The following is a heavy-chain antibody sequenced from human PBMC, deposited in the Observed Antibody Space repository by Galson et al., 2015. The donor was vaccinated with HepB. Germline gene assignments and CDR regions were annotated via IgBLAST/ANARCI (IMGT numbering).Heavy chain of an antibody. CDR2: INPNSGGT. CDR3: ARVLGYYDSSGYPYYYYGMDV. V-gene: IGHV1-2*06. CDR1: GYTFTGYY. Sequence: SVKVSCKASGYTFTGYYMHWVRQAPRQGLEWMGRINPNSGGTNYAQKFQGRVTMTRDTSISTAYMELSRLRSDDTAVYYCARVLGYYDSSGYPYYYYGMDVWGQGTTVTVSS. D-gene: IGHD3-22*01. J-gene: IGHJ6*02.